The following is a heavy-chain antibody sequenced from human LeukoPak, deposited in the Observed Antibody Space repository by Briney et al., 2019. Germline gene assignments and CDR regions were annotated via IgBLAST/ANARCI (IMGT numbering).Heavy chain of an antibody. Sequence: PGGSLRLSCAASGFTFSSYSMNWVRQAPGKGLEWVSSISSSSSYIYYADSVKGRFTISRDNAKNSLYLQMNSQRAEDTAVYYCARGIGLHPYMDVWGKGTTVTVSS. D-gene: IGHD2/OR15-2a*01. J-gene: IGHJ6*03. CDR1: GFTFSSYS. V-gene: IGHV3-21*01. CDR2: ISSSSSYI. CDR3: ARGIGLHPYMDV.